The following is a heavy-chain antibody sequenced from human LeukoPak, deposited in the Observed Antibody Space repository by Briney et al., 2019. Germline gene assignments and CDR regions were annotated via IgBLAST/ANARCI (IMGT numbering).Heavy chain of an antibody. CDR2: IIPIFGTS. D-gene: IGHD6-19*01. J-gene: IGHJ3*02. V-gene: IGHV1-69*13. Sequence: ASVKVSCKASGGTYSRYAISWVRQAPGQGLEWMGGIIPIFGTSNYAQKFQGRVTINADESTSTAYMELSSLRSEDTAVYYCARKRQWRGDDAFDIWGQGTMVTVSS. CDR1: GGTYSRYA. CDR3: ARKRQWRGDDAFDI.